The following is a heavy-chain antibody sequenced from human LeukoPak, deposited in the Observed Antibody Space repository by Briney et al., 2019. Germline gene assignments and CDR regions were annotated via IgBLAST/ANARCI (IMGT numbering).Heavy chain of an antibody. CDR2: ISGSGGST. V-gene: IGHV3-23*01. CDR1: GFTFSSYA. J-gene: IGHJ5*02. Sequence: PGGSLRLSCAASGFTFSSYAMSWVRQAPGKGLEWVSAISGSGGSTYYADSVKGRFTISRDDAKNTLYLQMNSLRAEDTAVYYCVRGGESTWSWGQGTLVTVSS. CDR3: VRGGESTWS. D-gene: IGHD2-15*01.